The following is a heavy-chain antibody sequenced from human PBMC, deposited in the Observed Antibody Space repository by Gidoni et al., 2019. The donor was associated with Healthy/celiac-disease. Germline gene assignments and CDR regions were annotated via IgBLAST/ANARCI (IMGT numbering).Heavy chain of an antibody. CDR3: SSSYTPAAPFDY. CDR1: GFTFSSYA. Sequence: EVQLLESGGGLVQPGGSLSLSCAASGFTFSSYAMSCVSQAPGKGLEWVSAISGSGGSTYYADSVKGRFTSSRDNSKNTLYLQMNSRRAEDTAVYYCSSSYTPAAPFDYWGQGTLVTVSS. CDR2: ISGSGGST. V-gene: IGHV3-23*01. D-gene: IGHD2-2*02. J-gene: IGHJ4*02.